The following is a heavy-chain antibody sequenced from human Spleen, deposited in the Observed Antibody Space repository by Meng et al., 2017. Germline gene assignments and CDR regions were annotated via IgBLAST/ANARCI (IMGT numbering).Heavy chain of an antibody. D-gene: IGHD3-10*01. J-gene: IGHJ3*02. CDR1: GFTFSSYW. Sequence: GESLKISCAASGFTFSSYWMSWVRQAPGKGLEWVANIKQDGSEKYYVDSVKGRFTISRDNAKNSLYLQMNSLRAEDTAVYYCAREATQHTESTPRAINKRFRGRPIGAFDIWGQGTMVTVSS. CDR2: IKQDGSEK. CDR3: AREATQHTESTPRAINKRFRGRPIGAFDI. V-gene: IGHV3-7*01.